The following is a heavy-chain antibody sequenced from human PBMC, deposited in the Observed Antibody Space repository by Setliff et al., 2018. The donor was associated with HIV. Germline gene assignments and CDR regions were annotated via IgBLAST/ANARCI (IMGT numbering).Heavy chain of an antibody. V-gene: IGHV4-34*01. Sequence: SETLSLTCAVYGGSISGFYWNWIRQPPGKGLEWIGEINPSGSSNYNPSLKSRVTISVDRSKNQFSLKLTSVTAADTALYFCARYSPRGYTLTGPYWGQGTLVTVSS. CDR1: GGSISGFY. CDR3: ARYSPRGYTLTGPY. D-gene: IGHD6-25*01. J-gene: IGHJ4*02. CDR2: INPSGSS.